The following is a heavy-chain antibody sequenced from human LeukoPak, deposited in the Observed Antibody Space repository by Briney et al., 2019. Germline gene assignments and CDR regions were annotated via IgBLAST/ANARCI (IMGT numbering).Heavy chain of an antibody. D-gene: IGHD3-10*01. CDR2: IYSGGST. J-gene: IGHJ4*02. CDR3: ARDHKGRGYYGSGRDY. Sequence: GGSLRLSCAASGFTVSSNYMSWVRQAPGKGLEWVSAIYSGGSTYYADSVKGRFTISRDNSKNTLYLQMNSLRAEDTAVYYCARDHKGRGYYGSGRDYWGQGTLVTVSS. V-gene: IGHV3-53*01. CDR1: GFTVSSNY.